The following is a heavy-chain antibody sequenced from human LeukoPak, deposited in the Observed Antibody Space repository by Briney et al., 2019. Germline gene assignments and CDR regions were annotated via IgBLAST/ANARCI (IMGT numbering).Heavy chain of an antibody. D-gene: IGHD3-22*01. J-gene: IGHJ3*02. CDR3: ARDSYYYDSSAQPRYAFDI. CDR1: GGSISSGDYY. CDR2: TYYSGST. V-gene: IGHV4-30-4*08. Sequence: PSETLSLTCTVSGGSISSGDYYWSWIRQPPGKGLEWIGYTYYSGSTYYNPSLKSRVTISVDTSKNQFSLKLSSVTAADTAVYYCARDSYYYDSSAQPRYAFDIWGQGTMVTVSS.